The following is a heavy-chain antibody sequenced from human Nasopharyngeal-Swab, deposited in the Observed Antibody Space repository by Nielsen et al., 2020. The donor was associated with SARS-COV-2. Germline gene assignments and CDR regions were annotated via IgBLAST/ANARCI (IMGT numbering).Heavy chain of an antibody. Sequence: GGSLRRAGAGSGFTFNNYNFNWVRQAPGKGLEWVSSISSSSSYIYYADSVKGRFTISRDNAKNSLYLQMNSLRAEDTAVYYCARDGLDYDFWSAYFMDVWGQGTTVTVSS. CDR1: GFTFNNYN. CDR3: ARDGLDYDFWSAYFMDV. V-gene: IGHV3-21*01. D-gene: IGHD3-3*01. CDR2: ISSSSSYI. J-gene: IGHJ6*02.